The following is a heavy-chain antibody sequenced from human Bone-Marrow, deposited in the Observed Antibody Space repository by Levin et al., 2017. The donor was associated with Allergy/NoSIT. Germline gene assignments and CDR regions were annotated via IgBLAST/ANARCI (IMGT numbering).Heavy chain of an antibody. CDR3: TTERRYSNGS. CDR2: IKSKNDGGTA. V-gene: IGHV3-15*01. J-gene: IGHJ1*01. CDR1: GFIFSNAW. D-gene: IGHD2-15*01. Sequence: SGGSLRLSCAASGFIFSNAWMSWVRQAPGKGLEWVGHIKSKNDGGTADYAAPVKGRFTILRDDSKNTLFLEMNSLKTEDTAVYYYTTERRYSNGSWGQGTLVTVSS.